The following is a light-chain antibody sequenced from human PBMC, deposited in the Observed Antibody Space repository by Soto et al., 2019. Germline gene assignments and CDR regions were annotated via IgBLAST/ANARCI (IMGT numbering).Light chain of an antibody. CDR1: QSVDIN. V-gene: IGKV3-15*01. CDR3: QQDNNWPSFT. Sequence: EIVMTQSPATLSVSPGDRATLSCRASQSVDINVAWYQQKPGQAPRLLIYRTSTRAAGIPARFSGSGSGTEFTLTVSSLQSEDFAVYYCQQDNNWPSFTFGPGTKVDLK. CDR2: RTS. J-gene: IGKJ3*01.